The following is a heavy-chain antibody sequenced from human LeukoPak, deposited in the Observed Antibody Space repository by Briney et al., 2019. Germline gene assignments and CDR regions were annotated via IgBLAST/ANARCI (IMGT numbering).Heavy chain of an antibody. D-gene: IGHD3-3*01. V-gene: IGHV4-4*02. J-gene: IGHJ4*02. CDR2: VHLDGRT. CDR3: AREGGFYRPLDY. Sequence: SGTLSLTCGVSGGSITTTNWWTWVRQPPGKGLEWIGEVHLDGRTNYNPSLESRLTIAVDLSENHLSLRLTSLTAADTAVYYCAREGGFYRPLDYSGQGTLVTVSS. CDR1: GGSITTTNW.